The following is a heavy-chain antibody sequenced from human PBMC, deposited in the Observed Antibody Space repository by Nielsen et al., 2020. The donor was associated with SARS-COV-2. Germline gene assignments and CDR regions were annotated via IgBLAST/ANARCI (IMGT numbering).Heavy chain of an antibody. Sequence: ASVKVSCKASGYTFTSYGISWVRQAPGQGLEWMGWISAYNGNTNYAQKLQGRVTMTTDTSTSTAYIELRSLRSDDTAVYYCARDQYQLLYYYYYGMDVWGKGTTVTVSS. V-gene: IGHV1-18*01. D-gene: IGHD2-2*01. J-gene: IGHJ6*04. CDR1: GYTFTSYG. CDR2: ISAYNGNT. CDR3: ARDQYQLLYYYYYGMDV.